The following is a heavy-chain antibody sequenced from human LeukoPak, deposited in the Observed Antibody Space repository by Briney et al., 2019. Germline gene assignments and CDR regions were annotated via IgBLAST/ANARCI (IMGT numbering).Heavy chain of an antibody. D-gene: IGHD2-2*01. Sequence: GASVKVSCKASGYTFTGYYMQWVRQAPGQGLEWMGWINPNSGGTKYAQKFEGRVTVTRDTSISTAYMELSRLRSDDTTVYYCARDYARYCSTGRCNFFDYWGQGTLVTVSS. CDR3: ARDYARYCSTGRCNFFDY. V-gene: IGHV1-2*02. J-gene: IGHJ4*02. CDR1: GYTFTGYY. CDR2: INPNSGGT.